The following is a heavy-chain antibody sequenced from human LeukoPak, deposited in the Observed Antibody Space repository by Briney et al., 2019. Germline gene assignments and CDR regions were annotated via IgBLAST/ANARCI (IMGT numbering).Heavy chain of an antibody. D-gene: IGHD3-10*01. Sequence: ASVKVSCKASGYTFSGYYIFWARRAPGQGLEWMGWINPNSGGTNYAQEFQGKVTMTRDTSITTAYMELSTLRSDDTAVYYCALIGDHAWFDPWGQGTLVTVSS. V-gene: IGHV1-2*02. CDR2: INPNSGGT. CDR1: GYTFSGYY. CDR3: ALIGDHAWFDP. J-gene: IGHJ5*02.